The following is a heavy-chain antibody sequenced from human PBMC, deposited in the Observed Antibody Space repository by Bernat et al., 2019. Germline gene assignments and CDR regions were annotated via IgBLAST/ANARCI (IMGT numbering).Heavy chain of an antibody. D-gene: IGHD2-21*02. CDR1: GGSITDYY. CDR3: AREVTYAFDL. CDR2: IFHTGNT. V-gene: IGHV4-59*01. Sequence: QVQLQESGPGLVKPSETLSLTCTVSGGSITDYYWTWIRQSPGKALEWFGYIFHTGNTNYNPSLESRVTMSVDTSKNQFSLKLSSVTAADTAVYYCAREVTYAFDLWGQGTMLTVSS. J-gene: IGHJ3*01.